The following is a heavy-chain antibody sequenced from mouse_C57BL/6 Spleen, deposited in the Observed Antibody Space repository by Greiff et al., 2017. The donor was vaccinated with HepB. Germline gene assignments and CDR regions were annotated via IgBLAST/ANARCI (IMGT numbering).Heavy chain of an antibody. Sequence: VQLQQSGPELVKPGASVKISCKASGYTFTDYYMNWVKQSHGKSLEWIGDINPNNGGTSYNQKFKGKATLTVDKSSSTAYMELRSLTSEDSAVYYCARLDSPSLLFDYWGQGTTLTVSS. CDR2: INPNNGGT. J-gene: IGHJ2*01. V-gene: IGHV1-26*01. CDR3: ARLDSPSLLFDY. D-gene: IGHD6-2*01. CDR1: GYTFTDYY.